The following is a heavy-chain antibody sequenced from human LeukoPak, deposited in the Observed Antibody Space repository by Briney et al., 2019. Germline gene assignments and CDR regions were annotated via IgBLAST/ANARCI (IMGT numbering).Heavy chain of an antibody. J-gene: IGHJ5*02. CDR3: ATDLSVGDYLWFDP. D-gene: IGHD4-17*01. Sequence: ASVKVSCKVSGYTHTELSMHWVRQAPGKGLEWMGGFDPEDGETIYAQKFQGRVTMTEDTSTDTAYMELSSLRSEDTAVYYCATDLSVGDYLWFDPWGQGTLVTVSS. CDR1: GYTHTELS. V-gene: IGHV1-24*01. CDR2: FDPEDGET.